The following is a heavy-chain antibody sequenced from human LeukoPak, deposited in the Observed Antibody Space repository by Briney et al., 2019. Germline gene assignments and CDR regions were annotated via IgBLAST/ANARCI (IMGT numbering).Heavy chain of an antibody. Sequence: GGSLRLSCAASGFTFSSYSMNWVRQAPGKGLEWVSSITSTSTYIYYGDSVKGRFTTSRDNAKNSLFLQMHSLRAEDTVVYYCARVDNNGFYSEYFDHWGQGTLVTVSS. CDR3: ARVDNNGFYSEYFDH. D-gene: IGHD2-15*01. J-gene: IGHJ1*01. V-gene: IGHV3-21*01. CDR1: GFTFSSYS. CDR2: ITSTSTYI.